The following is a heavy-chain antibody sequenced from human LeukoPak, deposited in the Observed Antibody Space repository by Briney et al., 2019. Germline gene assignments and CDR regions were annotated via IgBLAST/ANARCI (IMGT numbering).Heavy chain of an antibody. J-gene: IGHJ4*02. V-gene: IGHV4-34*01. D-gene: IGHD3-9*01. Sequence: SETVSLTCVVYGGSFSGYYWSWIRQPPGKGLEWIGEINHSGSTNYNPSLKSRVTISVDTSKNQFSLKLSSVTAADTAVYYCARAPLWVLTGYHFDYWGQGTLVTVSS. CDR2: INHSGST. CDR1: GGSFSGYY. CDR3: ARAPLWVLTGYHFDY.